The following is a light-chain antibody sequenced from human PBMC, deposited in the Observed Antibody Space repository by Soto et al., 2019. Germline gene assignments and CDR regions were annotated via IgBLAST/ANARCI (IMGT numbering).Light chain of an antibody. CDR3: QPYNTCPWT. Sequence: DIQMTQSPSTLSAFVGERVTITCRASHYVSSSLAWYQQKPGKAPKLMIYKTTILESGDPSRFSGSASGTEFTLSISSLQPDDFATYWCQPYNTCPWTFGQGTKVEIK. CDR1: HYVSSS. CDR2: KTT. J-gene: IGKJ1*01. V-gene: IGKV1-5*03.